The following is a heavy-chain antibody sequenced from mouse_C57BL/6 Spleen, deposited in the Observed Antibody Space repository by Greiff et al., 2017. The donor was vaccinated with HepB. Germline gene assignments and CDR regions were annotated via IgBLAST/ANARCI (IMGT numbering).Heavy chain of an antibody. D-gene: IGHD1-1*01. CDR1: GYTFTSYW. J-gene: IGHJ2*01. V-gene: IGHV1-55*01. CDR2: IYPGSGST. CDR3: ARVTTVVATGFDY. Sequence: QVQLKQSGAELVKPGASVKMSCKASGYTFTSYWITWVKQRPGQGLEWIGDIYPGSGSTNYNEKFKSKATLTVDTSSSTAYMQLSSLTSEDSAVYYCARVTTVVATGFDYWGQGTTLTVSS.